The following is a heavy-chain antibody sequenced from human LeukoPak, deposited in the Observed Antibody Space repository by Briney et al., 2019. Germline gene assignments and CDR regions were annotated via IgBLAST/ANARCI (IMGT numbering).Heavy chain of an antibody. CDR3: AKDQSLWFGELLGLDY. CDR2: ISGSGGST. V-gene: IGHV3-23*01. Sequence: QSGGSLRLSCAASGFTFSSYSMNWVRQAPGKGLEWVSAISGSGGSTYYADSVKGRFTISRDNSKNTLYLQMNSLRAEDTAVYYCAKDQSLWFGELLGLDYWGQGTLVTVSS. J-gene: IGHJ4*02. CDR1: GFTFSSYS. D-gene: IGHD3-10*01.